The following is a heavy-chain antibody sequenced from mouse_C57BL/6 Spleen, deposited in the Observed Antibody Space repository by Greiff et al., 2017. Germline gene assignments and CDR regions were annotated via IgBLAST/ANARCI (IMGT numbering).Heavy chain of an antibody. Sequence: EVKVVESGGGLVKPGGSLKLSCAASGFTFSDYGMHWVRQAPEKGLEWVAYISSGSSTIYYADTVKGRFTISSDNAKNTLFLQMTSLRSEDTAMYYCARAHYYGSSLFAYWGQGTLVTVSA. CDR1: GFTFSDYG. V-gene: IGHV5-17*01. CDR2: ISSGSSTI. D-gene: IGHD1-1*01. J-gene: IGHJ3*01. CDR3: ARAHYYGSSLFAY.